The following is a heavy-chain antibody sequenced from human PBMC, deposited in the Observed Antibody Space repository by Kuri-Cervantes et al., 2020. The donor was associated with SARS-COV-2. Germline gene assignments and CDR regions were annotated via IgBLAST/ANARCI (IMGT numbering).Heavy chain of an antibody. V-gene: IGHV1-46*01. CDR2: INPNGGSS. D-gene: IGHD6-19*01. Sequence: ASVKVSCKASGYTFTNYAINWVRQAPGQGLEWMGIINPNGGSSDYAQRFQGRVTMTRDTSTSTVYMELSSLRSEDTAVYYCARAPVAGHDAFDIWGQGTTVTVSS. J-gene: IGHJ3*02. CDR1: GYTFTNYA. CDR3: ARAPVAGHDAFDI.